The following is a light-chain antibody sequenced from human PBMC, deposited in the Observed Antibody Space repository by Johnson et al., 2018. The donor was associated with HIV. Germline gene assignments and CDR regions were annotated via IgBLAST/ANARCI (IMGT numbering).Light chain of an antibody. CDR2: ENN. Sequence: QSVLTQAPSVSAAPGQKVTISCSGGSSNIGNNYVSWYQQLPRAAHKLLIYENNKRPSGIPDRFSGSKSGTSATLGITGLQTGDEADYYCGTWDSRLSAEVFGTGTKVTVL. J-gene: IGLJ1*01. CDR1: SSNIGNNY. CDR3: GTWDSRLSAEV. V-gene: IGLV1-51*02.